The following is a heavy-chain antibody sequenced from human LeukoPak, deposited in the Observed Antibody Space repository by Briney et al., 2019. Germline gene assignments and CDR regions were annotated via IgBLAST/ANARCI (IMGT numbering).Heavy chain of an antibody. CDR3: ALNGREVPSGAFDI. Sequence: GGSLRLSCAAPGFTFSNYAMSWVRQAPGKGLEWVSAISGSGGSTYYADSVKGRFTISRDNSENTLYLQMNSLRAEDTAVYYCALNGREVPSGAFDIWGQGTMVTVSS. D-gene: IGHD3-16*02. CDR1: GFTFSNYA. J-gene: IGHJ3*02. CDR2: ISGSGGST. V-gene: IGHV3-23*01.